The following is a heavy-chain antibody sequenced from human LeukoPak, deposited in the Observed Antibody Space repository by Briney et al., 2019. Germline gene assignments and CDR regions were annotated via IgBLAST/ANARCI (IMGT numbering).Heavy chain of an antibody. V-gene: IGHV4-38-2*02. CDR2: IYHSGST. J-gene: IGHJ4*02. Sequence: SETLSLTCTVSGYSINSGYYWGWIRQPPGKGLKWIGSIYHSGSTYYNPSLKSRVTISVDTSKNQFSLKLSSVTAADTAVYYCARYYYDSSVYYLGDYFDYWGQGTLVTVSS. CDR1: GYSINSGYY. CDR3: ARYYYDSSVYYLGDYFDY. D-gene: IGHD3-22*01.